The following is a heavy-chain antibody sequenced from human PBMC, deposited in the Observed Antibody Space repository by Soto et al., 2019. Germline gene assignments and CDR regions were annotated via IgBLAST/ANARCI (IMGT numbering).Heavy chain of an antibody. CDR1: GFTFSSYG. CDR3: ARDLDVVVPAAMPDY. D-gene: IGHD2-2*01. J-gene: IGHJ4*02. V-gene: IGHV3-33*01. CDR2: IWCDGSNK. Sequence: QVQLVESGGGVVQPGRSLRLSCAASGFTFSSYGMHWVRQAPGKGLEWVAVIWCDGSNKYYADSVKGRVTISRDNSKNTLYLQMNSVRAEDTAVYYCARDLDVVVPAAMPDYWGQGTLVTVSS.